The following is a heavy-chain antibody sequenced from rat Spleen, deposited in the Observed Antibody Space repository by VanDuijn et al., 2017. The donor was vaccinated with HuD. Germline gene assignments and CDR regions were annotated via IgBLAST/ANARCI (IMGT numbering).Heavy chain of an antibody. V-gene: IGHV5-7*01. J-gene: IGHJ4*01. CDR2: ISYDGLVP. D-gene: IGHD1-12*02. CDR1: GFTFSDHY. CDR3: ARHRLYFDDGSYFHSRVMDA. Sequence: EVQLLESGGGLVQPGRSMKLSCAASGFTFSDHYMAWVRQAPTKGLEWVASISYDGLVPYYRDSVKGRFTISRDNSESTLYLQMDSLRSEDTATYYCARHRLYFDDGSYFHSRVMDAWGQGASVTVSS.